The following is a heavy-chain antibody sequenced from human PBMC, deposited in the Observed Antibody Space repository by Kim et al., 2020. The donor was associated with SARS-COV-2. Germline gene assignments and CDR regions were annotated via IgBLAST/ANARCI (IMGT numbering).Heavy chain of an antibody. CDR3: TAYGSGGFYGVDG. Sequence: AYSAAVKGKLTISKDDSKNTAYLQMNSLETEDTAFYYCTAYGSGGFYGVDGWGQGTTVTVSS. V-gene: IGHV3-73*01. J-gene: IGHJ6*02. D-gene: IGHD3-10*01.